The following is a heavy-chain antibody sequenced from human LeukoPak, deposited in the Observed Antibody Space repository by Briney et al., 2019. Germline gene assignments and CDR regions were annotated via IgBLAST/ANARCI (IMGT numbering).Heavy chain of an antibody. J-gene: IGHJ4*02. CDR3: ARGDWYSFDY. D-gene: IGHD3-9*01. CDR1: GFSFSEYY. CDR2: ISSSGSSI. V-gene: IGHV3-11*01. Sequence: GGSLRLSCAASGFSFSEYYMNWIRQAPGKGLEWVSYISSSGSSIHYADSVKGRLTISRDNAKNSLYLQMNSLRVEDTAVYYCARGDWYSFDYWGQGALVTVSS.